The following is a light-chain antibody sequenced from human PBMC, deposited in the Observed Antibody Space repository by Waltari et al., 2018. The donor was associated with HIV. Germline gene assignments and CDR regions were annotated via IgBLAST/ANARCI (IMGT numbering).Light chain of an antibody. Sequence: QSALTQPASVSGSPGQSITISCTGTSSDVGSYKFVSWYQQHPGKAPKFMIYECTKRPSGVSNRFSGSKSGNTASLTISGLQAEDEADYHCCSYAGNNTLVFGGGTKLTVI. CDR1: SSDVGSYKF. CDR2: ECT. V-gene: IGLV2-23*01. CDR3: CSYAGNNTLV. J-gene: IGLJ3*02.